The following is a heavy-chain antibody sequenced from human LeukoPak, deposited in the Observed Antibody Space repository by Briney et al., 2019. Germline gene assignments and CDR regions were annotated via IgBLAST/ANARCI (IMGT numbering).Heavy chain of an antibody. CDR2: INHSGST. J-gene: IGHJ4*02. CDR3: AKGVKVGAEDY. D-gene: IGHD1-26*01. Sequence: SETLSLTCAVYGGSFSGYYWSWIRQPPGKGLEWIGEINHSGSTNYNPSLKSRVTISVDTSKNQFSPKLSSVTAEDTAVYYCAKGVKVGAEDYWGQGTLVTVSS. V-gene: IGHV4-34*01. CDR1: GGSFSGYY.